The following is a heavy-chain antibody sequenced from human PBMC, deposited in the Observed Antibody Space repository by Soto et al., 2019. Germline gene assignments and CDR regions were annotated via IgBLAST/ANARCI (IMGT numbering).Heavy chain of an antibody. CDR2: IYHSGST. J-gene: IGHJ4*02. CDR1: GGSISSGGYS. Sequence: QLQLQESGSGLVKPSQTLSLTCAVSGGSISSGGYSWRWIRQPPGKGLEWIGYIYHSGSTYYNPSLKSRGTTSVDRSKTQCSRKLSSVTAADTAVYYCARAGGLGAVAVDYWGQGTLVTVSS. D-gene: IGHD6-19*01. V-gene: IGHV4-30-2*01. CDR3: ARAGGLGAVAVDY.